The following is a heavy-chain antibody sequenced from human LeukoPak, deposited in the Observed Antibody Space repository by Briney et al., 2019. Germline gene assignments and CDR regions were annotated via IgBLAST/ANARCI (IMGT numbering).Heavy chain of an antibody. CDR3: SCRQLPSGAYYYYGMDV. CDR1: GGSISSSSYY. J-gene: IGHJ6*02. Sequence: SETLSLTCTVSGGSISSSSYYWGWVRQPPGKGLEWLGSIYYSGSAYYNPSLKSRVTISVDTSKNQSSLTLSSVTAADTAVYYSSCRQLPSGAYYYYGMDVWGQGTTVTVSS. V-gene: IGHV4-39*01. CDR2: IYYSGSA. D-gene: IGHD2-2*01.